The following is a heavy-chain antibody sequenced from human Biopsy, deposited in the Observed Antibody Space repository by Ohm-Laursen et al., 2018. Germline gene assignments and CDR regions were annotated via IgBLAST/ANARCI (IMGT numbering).Heavy chain of an antibody. CDR3: TRDTTYYAGTTYYDALDV. CDR1: GFTFSTYS. D-gene: IGHD2/OR15-2a*01. Sequence: SLRLSCSASGFTFSTYSMTWVRQAPGKGLEWVSIINRGGSRSNHADSVKGRFTISRDNAKNSLYLQMNSLRAEDTAVYYCTRDTTYYAGTTYYDALDVWGQGTTVTVSS. V-gene: IGHV3-7*01. CDR2: INRGGSRS. J-gene: IGHJ3*01.